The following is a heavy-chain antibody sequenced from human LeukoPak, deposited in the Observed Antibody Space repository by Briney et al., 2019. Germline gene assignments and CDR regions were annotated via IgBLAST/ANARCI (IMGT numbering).Heavy chain of an antibody. CDR1: TFIFRDYA. Sequence: GGSLRLSCAASTFIFRDYAMTWVRQAPGKELEWVSTISGGGDATYYAHSVKGRFAVSRDNSKKTLYLQLNSLRAEDTAVYYCARGLSIAELDPFDYWGQGTLVTVSS. V-gene: IGHV3-23*01. CDR2: ISGGGDAT. CDR3: ARGLSIAELDPFDY. J-gene: IGHJ4*02. D-gene: IGHD6-6*01.